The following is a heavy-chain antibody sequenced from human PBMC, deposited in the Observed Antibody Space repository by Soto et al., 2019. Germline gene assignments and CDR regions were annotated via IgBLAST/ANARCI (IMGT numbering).Heavy chain of an antibody. Sequence: SETLSVTCAVSGGSISSSNWWSLVRQPPGKGLEWIGEIYHSGSTNYNPSLKSRVTISVDKSKNQFSLKLSSVTAADTAVYYCARGRGDYYDSSGYPDYNWFDPWGQGTLVTVSS. CDR2: IYHSGST. D-gene: IGHD3-22*01. J-gene: IGHJ5*02. CDR1: GGSISSSNW. V-gene: IGHV4-4*02. CDR3: ARGRGDYYDSSGYPDYNWFDP.